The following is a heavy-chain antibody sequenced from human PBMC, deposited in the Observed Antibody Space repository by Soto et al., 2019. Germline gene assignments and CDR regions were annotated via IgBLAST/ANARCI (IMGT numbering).Heavy chain of an antibody. CDR1: GGSFSGYY. Sequence: XETLSLTCAVYGGSFSGYYWSGIRQPPGKGLEWIGEINHSGSTNYNPSLKSRVTISVDTSKNQFSLKLSSVTAADTAVYYCARAVAGTFYYYGMDVWGQGTTVTVSS. V-gene: IGHV4-34*01. D-gene: IGHD6-19*01. CDR2: INHSGST. J-gene: IGHJ6*02. CDR3: ARAVAGTFYYYGMDV.